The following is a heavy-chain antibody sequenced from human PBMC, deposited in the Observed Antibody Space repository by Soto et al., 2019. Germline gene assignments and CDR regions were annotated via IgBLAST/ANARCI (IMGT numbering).Heavy chain of an antibody. J-gene: IGHJ4*02. CDR2: ISWNSGSI. Sequence: GGSLRLSCAASGFTFDDYAMHWVRQAPGKGLEWVSGISWNSGSIGYADSVKGRFTISRDNAKNSLYLQMNSLRAEDTALYYCAKAVVVVAATTGFDYWGQGTLVTVSS. D-gene: IGHD2-15*01. V-gene: IGHV3-9*01. CDR1: GFTFDDYA. CDR3: AKAVVVVAATTGFDY.